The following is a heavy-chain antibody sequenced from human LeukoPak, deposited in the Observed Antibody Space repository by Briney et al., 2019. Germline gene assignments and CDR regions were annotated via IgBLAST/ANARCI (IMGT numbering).Heavy chain of an antibody. CDR3: AKHHSSGSLMDV. V-gene: IGHV3-43*01. D-gene: IGHD3-22*01. CDR2: ISWDGSNT. Sequence: GGSLRLSCAASGFTFSRYAMSWVRQTPGKGLEWVSFISWDGSNTFYADSVKGRFTISRDNSKDSVYLQMNSLRTEDTALYYCAKHHSSGSLMDVWGQGTTVIVSS. CDR1: GFTFSRYA. J-gene: IGHJ6*02.